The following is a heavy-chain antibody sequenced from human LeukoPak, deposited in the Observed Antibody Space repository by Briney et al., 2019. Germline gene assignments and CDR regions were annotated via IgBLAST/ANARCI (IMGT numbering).Heavy chain of an antibody. D-gene: IGHD4-17*01. Sequence: PGGSLRLSCAASGFTFSSYSMNWVRQAPGKGLEWVSSISSSSSYIYYADSVKGRFTISRDNAKNSLYLQMNSLRAEDTAVYYCARYDYGLYWYFDLWGRGTLVTVSS. CDR3: ARYDYGLYWYFDL. CDR1: GFTFSSYS. V-gene: IGHV3-21*04. CDR2: ISSSSSYI. J-gene: IGHJ2*01.